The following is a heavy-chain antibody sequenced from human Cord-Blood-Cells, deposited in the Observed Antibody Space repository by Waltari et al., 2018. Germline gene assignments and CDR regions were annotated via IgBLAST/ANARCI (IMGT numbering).Heavy chain of an antibody. J-gene: IGHJ3*02. V-gene: IGHV4-4*07. D-gene: IGHD4-17*01. CDR1: GGSISSYY. CDR3: ARAYGGNSDAFDI. CDR2: IYTSGST. Sequence: QVQLQESGPGLVKPSETLSLTCTVPGGSISSYYWSWIRHPAGKGLEWIGRIYTSGSTNYNPSPQSRVPMSVDTSKNQFSLKLGSVTAADPAVYYCARAYGGNSDAFDIWGQRTMVTVSS.